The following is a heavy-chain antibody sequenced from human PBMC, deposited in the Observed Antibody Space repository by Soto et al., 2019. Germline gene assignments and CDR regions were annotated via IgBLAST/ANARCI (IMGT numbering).Heavy chain of an antibody. CDR2: MNPNNGNT. Sequence: QVQLVQSGAEVKKPGASVKVSCKASGYSFISYDINWVRQATGQGLEWMGWMNPNNGNTGYTQKLQGRVTMTRDTSIITAYMELRSLTSEDTAVYFCAGGGDYSSSSHGIDYWGQGTLVTVSS. CDR3: AGGGDYSSSSHGIDY. D-gene: IGHD6-6*01. J-gene: IGHJ4*02. CDR1: GYSFISYD. V-gene: IGHV1-8*01.